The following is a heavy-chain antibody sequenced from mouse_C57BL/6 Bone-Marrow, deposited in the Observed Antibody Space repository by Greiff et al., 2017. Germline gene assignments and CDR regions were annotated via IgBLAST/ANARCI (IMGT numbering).Heavy chain of an antibody. Sequence: QVQLQQPGTELVKPGASVKLSCKATGYTFTGYWIEWVKQRPGHGLEWIGEILPGSGSTNYNEKFKGKATFTADTSSNTAYMQLSSLTTEDSAIYYCAGWGLRCAMDYWGQGTSVTVSS. CDR2: ILPGSGST. V-gene: IGHV1-9*01. CDR1: GYTFTGYW. J-gene: IGHJ4*01. D-gene: IGHD2-4*01. CDR3: AGWGLRCAMDY.